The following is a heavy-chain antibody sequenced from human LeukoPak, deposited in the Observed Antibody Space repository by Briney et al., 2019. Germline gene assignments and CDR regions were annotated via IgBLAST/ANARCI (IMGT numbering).Heavy chain of an antibody. CDR3: AKDFAGNSVWYFDL. CDR2: IRYDGSLS. D-gene: IGHD4-23*01. Sequence: GGSLRLSCAASGFTFIGFGMHWVRQTPAKGLEWVAFIRYDGSLSKYADSVKGRFTISRDNSKDTLYLQMNSLRAEDTAVYYCAKDFAGNSVWYFDLWGRGTLVTVSS. V-gene: IGHV3-30*02. CDR1: GFTFIGFG. J-gene: IGHJ2*01.